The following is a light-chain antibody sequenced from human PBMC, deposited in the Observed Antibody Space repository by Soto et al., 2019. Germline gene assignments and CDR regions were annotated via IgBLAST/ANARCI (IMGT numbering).Light chain of an antibody. CDR2: GAS. Sequence: EIVLTQSPGTLSLSPGERATFSCRASQTVNYSYLGWYQQKPGQAPRLIIHGASSRAAGIPDRFSGSGSGTDFTLTISRLEPEDLAVYYCQQCDTLPRTFGQGTKVEIK. CDR3: QQCDTLPRT. J-gene: IGKJ1*01. CDR1: QTVNYSY. V-gene: IGKV3-20*01.